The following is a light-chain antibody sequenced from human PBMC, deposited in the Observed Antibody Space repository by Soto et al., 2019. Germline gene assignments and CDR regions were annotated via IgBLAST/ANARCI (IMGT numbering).Light chain of an antibody. Sequence: QAVVTQEPSLTVSPGGTVTLTCGSSTGAVTSGHYPYWFQQKPGQAPRTLIYDTTNKHSWTPARFSGSLLGGNAALTLSGAQPEDEAEYFCLLSYGGAVVFGGGTKVTVL. V-gene: IGLV7-46*01. J-gene: IGLJ2*01. CDR1: TGAVTSGHY. CDR2: DTT. CDR3: LLSYGGAVV.